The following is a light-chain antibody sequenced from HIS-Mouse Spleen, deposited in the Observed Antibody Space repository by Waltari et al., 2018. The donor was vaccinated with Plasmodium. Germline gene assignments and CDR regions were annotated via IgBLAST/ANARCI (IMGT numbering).Light chain of an antibody. CDR2: GAS. CDR1: QSVSSN. Sequence: EIVMTQSPATLSVSPGERATLSCRASQSVSSNLAWYQQKPVQAPRPLIYGASTRATGIPARFSGSGSGTEFTLTISSMQSEDFAVYYCQQYNNWPRGTFGQGTKVEIK. CDR3: QQYNNWPRGT. J-gene: IGKJ1*01. V-gene: IGKV3-15*01.